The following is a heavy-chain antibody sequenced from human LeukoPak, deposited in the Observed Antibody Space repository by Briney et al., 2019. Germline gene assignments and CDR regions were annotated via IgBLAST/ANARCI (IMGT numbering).Heavy chain of an antibody. Sequence: SAKVSCKAYGGTFSSYEISWVRQAPGLGLEWMGGIIPIFGTANYAPKFQGRVTITADESTSTAYMEMSSLRSEDTAVYYCARDHGFYTSGRDYWGQGTLVIVSS. J-gene: IGHJ4*02. CDR2: IIPIFGTA. V-gene: IGHV1-69*13. CDR3: ARDHGFYTSGRDY. D-gene: IGHD3-10*01. CDR1: GGTFSSYE.